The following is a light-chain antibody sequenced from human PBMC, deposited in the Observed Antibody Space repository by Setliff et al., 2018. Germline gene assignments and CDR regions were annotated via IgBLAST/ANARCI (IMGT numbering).Light chain of an antibody. CDR1: SSDISVYNY. V-gene: IGLV2-8*01. J-gene: IGLJ1*01. Sequence: QSALAQPPSASGSPGQSVTISCTGTSSDISVYNYVSWYQQHPGKAPRLIIYEVTKRPSGVPDRFSGSNSGNTASLTVSGLQAEDEADYYCTFYSGSNNFFFGSGTKATV. CDR3: TFYSGSNNFF. CDR2: EVT.